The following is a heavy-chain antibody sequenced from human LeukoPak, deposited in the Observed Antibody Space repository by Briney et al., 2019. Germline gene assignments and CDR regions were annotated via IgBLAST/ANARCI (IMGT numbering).Heavy chain of an antibody. D-gene: IGHD6-19*01. CDR3: ARATLGYSSGWYDN. CDR1: GFTFSSYW. CDR2: IKSDGSST. Sequence: GGSLRHSCAASGFTFSSYWMHWVRQAPGKGLVWVSRIKSDGSSTTYADSVKGRFTISRDNAKNTLYLQMNSLRAEDTAVYYCARATLGYSSGWYDNWGQGTLVTVSS. J-gene: IGHJ5*02. V-gene: IGHV3-74*01.